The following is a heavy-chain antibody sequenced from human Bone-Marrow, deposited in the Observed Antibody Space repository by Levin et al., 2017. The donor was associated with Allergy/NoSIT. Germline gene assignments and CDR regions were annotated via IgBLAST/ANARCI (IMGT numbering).Heavy chain of an antibody. V-gene: IGHV3-53*01. CDR2: IYSGGST. CDR1: XXXXXXXX. D-gene: IGHD3-10*01. Sequence: QAGGSLRLSCAASXXXXXXXXXXXXXXXXGKGPEWVSVIYSGGSTYYADSVKGRFTISRDNSKNTLYLQMNSLRAEDTAVYYCARGWFGELLSHWGQGTLVTVSS. J-gene: IGHJ4*02. CDR3: ARGWFGELLSH.